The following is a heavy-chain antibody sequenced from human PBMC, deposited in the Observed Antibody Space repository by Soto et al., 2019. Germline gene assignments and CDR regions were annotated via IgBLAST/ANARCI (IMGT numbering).Heavy chain of an antibody. J-gene: IGHJ4*02. V-gene: IGHV1-69*02. CDR1: GGTFSSYT. CDR3: ARVMPWSGYDKAPDY. D-gene: IGHD5-12*01. CDR2: IIPILGIA. Sequence: QVQLVQSGAEVKKPGSSVKVSCKASGGTFSSYTISWVRQAPGQGLEWMGRIIPILGIANYAQKFQGRVTITADKSTSTAYMELSSLRSEDTAVYYCARVMPWSGYDKAPDYWGQGTLVTVSS.